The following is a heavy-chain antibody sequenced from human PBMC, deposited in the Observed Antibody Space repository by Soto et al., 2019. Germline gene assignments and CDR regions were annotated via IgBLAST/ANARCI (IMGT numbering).Heavy chain of an antibody. J-gene: IGHJ1*01. V-gene: IGHV4-31*03. CDR1: GGSISSGXXX. D-gene: IGHD2-15*01. CDR3: ARVVARSEYFQH. CDR2: IYYSGST. Sequence: QVQLQESGPGLVKPSQTLSLTCTVSGGSISSGXXXWSWIRQHPGKGLEWIGYIYYSGSTYYNPSLKSRVTISVDTSKNQFSLKLSSVTAADTAVYYCARVVARSEYFQHWGQGTLVTVSS.